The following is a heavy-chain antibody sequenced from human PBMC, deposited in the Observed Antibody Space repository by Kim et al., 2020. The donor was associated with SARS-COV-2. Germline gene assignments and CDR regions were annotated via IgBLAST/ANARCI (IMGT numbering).Heavy chain of an antibody. V-gene: IGHV4-61*01. CDR1: GGSVSSGSYY. CDR2: IYYSGST. D-gene: IGHD1-26*01. J-gene: IGHJ4*02. CDR3: ARDRSQSGSYYRY. Sequence: SETLSLTCTVSGGSVSSGSYYWSWIRQPPGKGLEWIGYIYYSGSTNYNPSLKSRVTISVDTSKNQFSLKLSSVTAADTAVYYCARDRSQSGSYYRYWGQG.